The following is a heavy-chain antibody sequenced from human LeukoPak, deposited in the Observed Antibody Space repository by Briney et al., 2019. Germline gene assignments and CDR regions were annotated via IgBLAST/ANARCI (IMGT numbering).Heavy chain of an antibody. CDR1: GGSISSYF. J-gene: IGHJ2*01. CDR2: NDKRGST. CDR3: ARVTRRGDSSGFYSDYWYFDV. V-gene: IGHV4-59*01. Sequence: SETLSLTCTVSGGSISSYFWSWIRQPPGKGLEWIGYNDKRGSTNYNPSLKNRASISVDPSKKQFSLKVTSVTAADTAMYYCARVTRRGDSSGFYSDYWYFDVWGRGALVTVSS. D-gene: IGHD3-22*01.